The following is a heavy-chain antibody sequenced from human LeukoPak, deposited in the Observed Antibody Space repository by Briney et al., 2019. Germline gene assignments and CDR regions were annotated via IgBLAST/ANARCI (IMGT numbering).Heavy chain of an antibody. J-gene: IGHJ4*02. Sequence: PGGSLRLSCAASGFTFSSYAMSWVRQAPGKGLEWVSAISGSVGSTYYADSVKGRFTISRDNSKNTLYLQMNSLRAEDTAVYYCGSDGGYGQTDYWGQGTLVTVSS. CDR3: GSDGGYGQTDY. CDR1: GFTFSSYA. V-gene: IGHV3-23*01. D-gene: IGHD5-12*01. CDR2: ISGSVGST.